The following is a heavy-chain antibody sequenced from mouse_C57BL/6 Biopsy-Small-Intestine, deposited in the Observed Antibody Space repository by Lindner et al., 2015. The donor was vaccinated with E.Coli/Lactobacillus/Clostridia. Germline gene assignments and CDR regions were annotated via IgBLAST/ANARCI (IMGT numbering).Heavy chain of an antibody. CDR2: IHPNSGST. CDR1: GYTFTSYD. CDR3: ARVTTAFDY. V-gene: IGHV1-64*01. Sequence: VQLQESGPELVKPGASVKLSCKASGYTFTSYDINWVKQRPGQGLEWIGMIHPNSGSTNYNEKFKSKATLTVDKSSSTAYMQLSSLTSEDSAVYYCARVTTAFDYWGQGTTLTVSS. J-gene: IGHJ2*01. D-gene: IGHD1-2*01.